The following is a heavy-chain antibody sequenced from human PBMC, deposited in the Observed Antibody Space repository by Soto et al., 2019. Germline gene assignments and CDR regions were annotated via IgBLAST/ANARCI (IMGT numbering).Heavy chain of an antibody. CDR1: GYTFTSYG. Sequence: QVQLVQSGAEVKKPGASVKVSCKASGYTFTSYGISWVRQAPGQGLEWMGWISAYNGNTNYAQKLQDRVTMTTDTSTSTAYMELRSLRSDDTAVYYCARDRVDYGDYEGWFDPWGQGTLVTVSS. V-gene: IGHV1-18*01. J-gene: IGHJ5*02. CDR3: ARDRVDYGDYEGWFDP. D-gene: IGHD4-17*01. CDR2: ISAYNGNT.